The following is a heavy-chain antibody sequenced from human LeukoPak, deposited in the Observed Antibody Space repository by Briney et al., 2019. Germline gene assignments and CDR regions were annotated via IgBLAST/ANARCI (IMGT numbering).Heavy chain of an antibody. Sequence: GGSLRLSCAASGFTFSSYAMHWVRQAPGKGLEWVAVISYDGGNKYYADSVKGRFTISRDNSKNTLYLQMNSLRAEDTAVYYCARGSVAGILYYFDYWGQGTLVTVSS. V-gene: IGHV3-30-3*01. CDR3: ARGSVAGILYYFDY. D-gene: IGHD6-19*01. CDR2: ISYDGGNK. CDR1: GFTFSSYA. J-gene: IGHJ4*02.